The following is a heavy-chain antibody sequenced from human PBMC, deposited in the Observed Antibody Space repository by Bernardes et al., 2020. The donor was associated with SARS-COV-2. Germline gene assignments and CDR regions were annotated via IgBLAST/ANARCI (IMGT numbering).Heavy chain of an antibody. V-gene: IGHV3-9*01. J-gene: IGHJ4*02. CDR3: ASSSWFPYYFDY. D-gene: IGHD6-13*01. CDR1: GFTFDDYA. Sequence: GGSLRLSCAASGFTFDDYAMHWVRQAPGKGLEWVSGISWNSGSIGYADSVKGRFTISRDNAKNSLYLQMNSLRAEDTALYYCASSSWFPYYFDYWGQGTLVHVSS. CDR2: ISWNSGSI.